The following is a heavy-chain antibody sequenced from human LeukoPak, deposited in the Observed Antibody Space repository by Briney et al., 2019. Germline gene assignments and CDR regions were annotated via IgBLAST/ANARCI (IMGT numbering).Heavy chain of an antibody. CDR1: GFALSSHW. V-gene: IGHV3-7*03. CDR2: VNRDGSET. Sequence: GGSLRLSCAASGFALSSHWMTWVRQVPGRGPEWVANVNRDGSETYYLDSVKGRFTISKDNAKNSLYLQMNSLRAEDTALYHCARNNAMDVWGQGTTVIVSS. J-gene: IGHJ6*02. D-gene: IGHD2-8*01. CDR3: ARNNAMDV.